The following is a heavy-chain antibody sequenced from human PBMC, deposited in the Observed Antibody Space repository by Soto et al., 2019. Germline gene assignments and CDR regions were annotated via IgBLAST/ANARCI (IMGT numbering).Heavy chain of an antibody. D-gene: IGHD1-26*01. CDR3: ARYCQGRGTRQNWFDP. Sequence: VASVKVSCKASGYTFTSYGISWVRQAPGQGLEWMGWISAYNGNTNYAQKLQGRVPMTTDTSTSTAYMELRSLRSDDTAVYYCARYCQGRGTRQNWFDPWGQGTLVTVSS. J-gene: IGHJ5*02. CDR1: GYTFTSYG. CDR2: ISAYNGNT. V-gene: IGHV1-18*01.